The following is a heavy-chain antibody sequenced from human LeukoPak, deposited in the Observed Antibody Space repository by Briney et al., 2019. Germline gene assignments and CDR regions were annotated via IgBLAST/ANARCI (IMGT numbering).Heavy chain of an antibody. Sequence: PGRSLRLSCAASGFTFDDYAMHWVRQAPGKGLEWVSGINWNSGSIGYADSVKGRFTISRDNAKNSLYLQMNSLRAEDTALYYCAKELGYCSSTSCYPLDPWGQGTLVTVSS. D-gene: IGHD2-2*01. J-gene: IGHJ5*02. CDR3: AKELGYCSSTSCYPLDP. V-gene: IGHV3-9*01. CDR2: INWNSGSI. CDR1: GFTFDDYA.